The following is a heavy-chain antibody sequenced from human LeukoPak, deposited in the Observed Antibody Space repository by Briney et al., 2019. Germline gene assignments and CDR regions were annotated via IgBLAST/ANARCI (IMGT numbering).Heavy chain of an antibody. D-gene: IGHD5-24*01. CDR1: AGSFSPAH. CDR2: ICDSGNT. Sequence: SETLSLTCTFSAGSFSPAHWSWIRQPPGKGLEWIGVICDSGNTDYNPSLKSRVTISVDTSKSQFSLKLNSLAAADTAVYYCATGRDPYKTGHWGQGTLVTVSS. CDR3: ATGRDPYKTGH. V-gene: IGHV4-59*03. J-gene: IGHJ4*02.